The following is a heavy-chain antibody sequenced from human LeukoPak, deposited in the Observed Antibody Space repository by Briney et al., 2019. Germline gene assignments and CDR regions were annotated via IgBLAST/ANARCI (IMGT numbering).Heavy chain of an antibody. J-gene: IGHJ4*02. CDR1: GGSFSGYY. CDR3: ARAPYCGGDCYGPYYFDY. Sequence: SETLSLTCAVYGGSFSGYYWSWIRQPPGKGLEWIGEINHSGSTNYNPSLKSRVTISVDTSKNQFSLKLSSVTAADTAVYYCARAPYCGGDCYGPYYFDYWGQGTLVTVSS. V-gene: IGHV4-34*01. CDR2: INHSGST. D-gene: IGHD2-21*02.